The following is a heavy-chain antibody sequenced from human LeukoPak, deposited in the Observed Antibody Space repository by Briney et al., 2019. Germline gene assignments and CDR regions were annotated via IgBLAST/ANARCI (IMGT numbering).Heavy chain of an antibody. CDR1: GSTFISYW. CDR2: RKQDGSEK. Sequence: GGSLRLFCAASGSTFISYWMTWVRQAPGRGLEWVANRKQDGSEKYFVGSVKGRFTISRDNAKNSLYLQMNSLRAEDTAVYYCARGVGATISYYHYYIDVWGKGTTVTVSS. J-gene: IGHJ6*03. V-gene: IGHV3-7*01. CDR3: ARGVGATISYYHYYIDV. D-gene: IGHD1-26*01.